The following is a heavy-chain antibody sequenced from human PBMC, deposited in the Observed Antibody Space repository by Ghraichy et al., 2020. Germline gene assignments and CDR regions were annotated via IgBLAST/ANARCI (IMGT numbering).Heavy chain of an antibody. D-gene: IGHD3-10*01. CDR1: GFTLGDRD. Sequence: GESLNISCEVSGFTLGDRDMDWVRQAPGKGLEWVGRMRSKDNSYTTEYAASVAGRFTISRDDSKNSQYLQMNSLKMEDTAVYYCVRVYFDTRSRGKYYDCWGQGTLVTVSS. V-gene: IGHV3-72*01. CDR3: VRVYFDTRSRGKYYDC. J-gene: IGHJ4*02. CDR2: MRSKDNSYTT.